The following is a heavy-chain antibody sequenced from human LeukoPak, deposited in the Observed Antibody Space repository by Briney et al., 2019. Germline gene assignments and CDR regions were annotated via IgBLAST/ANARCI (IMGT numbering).Heavy chain of an antibody. D-gene: IGHD1-1*01. J-gene: IGHJ5*02. Sequence: ASVKVSCKASGYTFTSYGISWVRQAPGQGLEWMGWMNPNSGNTGYAQKFQGRVTMTRNTSISTAYMELSSLRSEDTAVYYCARRKGTTGTTLFVPWGQGTLVTVSS. CDR2: MNPNSGNT. V-gene: IGHV1-8*02. CDR1: GYTFTSYG. CDR3: ARRKGTTGTTLFVP.